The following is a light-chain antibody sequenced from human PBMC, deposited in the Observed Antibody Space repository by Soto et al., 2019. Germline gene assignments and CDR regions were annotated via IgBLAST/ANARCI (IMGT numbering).Light chain of an antibody. Sequence: IQMTQPPASLSASVGDRVTITCRASQSISSYLNWYQQKPGKAPKLLIYAASSLQSGVPSRFSGSGSGTDFTLTISSLQPEDFATYYCQQSYSTPTFGQGTKVDI. V-gene: IGKV1-39*01. CDR3: QQSYSTPT. CDR2: AAS. CDR1: QSISSY. J-gene: IGKJ1*01.